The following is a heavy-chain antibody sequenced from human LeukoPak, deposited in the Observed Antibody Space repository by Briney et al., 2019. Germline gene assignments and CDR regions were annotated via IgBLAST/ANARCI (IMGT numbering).Heavy chain of an antibody. CDR3: ARQVVISGWYVDYLDY. CDR2: IYYSGST. J-gene: IGHJ4*02. V-gene: IGHV4-39*01. Sequence: SETLSLTCTVSGGSISSSSYYWGWIRQPPGKGLDWIASIYYSGSTYYNPSLKSRVTISVDTSKNQFSLKLSSVTAADTAVYSCARQVVISGWYVDYLDYWGQGTLVTVSS. D-gene: IGHD6-19*01. CDR1: GGSISSSSYY.